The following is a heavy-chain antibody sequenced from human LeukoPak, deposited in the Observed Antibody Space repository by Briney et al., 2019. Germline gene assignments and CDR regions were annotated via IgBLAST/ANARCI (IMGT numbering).Heavy chain of an antibody. Sequence: GRSLRLSCSASGFTFGDYPLNWVRRAPGKGLERIGFIRSRAFGGATEYAASVKGRFTISRDDSRSVAYLQMNSLKIEDTAVYYCTRSPSSGWFVDFWGQGTPVTVSS. CDR1: GFTFGDYP. D-gene: IGHD6-19*01. J-gene: IGHJ4*02. V-gene: IGHV3-49*02. CDR3: TRSPSSGWFVDF. CDR2: IRSRAFGGAT.